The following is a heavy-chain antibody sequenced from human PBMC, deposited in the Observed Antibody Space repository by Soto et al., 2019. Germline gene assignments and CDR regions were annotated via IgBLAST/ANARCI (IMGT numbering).Heavy chain of an antibody. CDR1: GGTISSWY. J-gene: IGHJ4*02. CDR2: IYYSGST. CDR3: ARRYGSAIDY. V-gene: IGHV4-59*08. Sequence: TSETLSLTCTVSGGTISSWYWSWIRQPPGKGLEWIGYIYYSGSTNCNPSLKSRVTISVDTSKNQFSLKLSSVTAADTAVYCCARRYGSAIDYWGQGTLVTVSS. D-gene: IGHD1-26*01.